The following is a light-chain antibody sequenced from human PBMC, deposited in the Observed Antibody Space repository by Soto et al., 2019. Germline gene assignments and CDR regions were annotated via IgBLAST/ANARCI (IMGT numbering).Light chain of an antibody. Sequence: QSALTQPASVSGSPGQTITISCSGSSSNVGGYNYVCWYQQHPSKAHKLMIYDVSNRPSGVSNRFSGSKSGNTASLTISGLQAEDEADYYCSSYTSSSTVVFGGGTKVTVL. V-gene: IGLV2-14*01. J-gene: IGLJ2*01. CDR3: SSYTSSSTVV. CDR1: SSNVGGYNY. CDR2: DVS.